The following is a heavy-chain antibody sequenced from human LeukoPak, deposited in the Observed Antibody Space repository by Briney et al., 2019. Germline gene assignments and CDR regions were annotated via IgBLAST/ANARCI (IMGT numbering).Heavy chain of an antibody. Sequence: GGSLRLSCAASEFTFSSYAMSWVRQAPGKGLEWVSAISGSGGSTYYADSGKGRFTISRDNSKNTLYLQMNSLRAEDTAVYYCAKAWYNWNDEGYWGQGTLVTVSS. CDR2: ISGSGGST. V-gene: IGHV3-23*01. J-gene: IGHJ4*02. CDR1: EFTFSSYA. CDR3: AKAWYNWNDEGY. D-gene: IGHD1-1*01.